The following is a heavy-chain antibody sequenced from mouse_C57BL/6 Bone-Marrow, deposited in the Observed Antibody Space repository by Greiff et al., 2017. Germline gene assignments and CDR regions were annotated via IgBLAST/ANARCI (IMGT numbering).Heavy chain of an antibody. CDR1: GYSFTSYW. J-gene: IGHJ2*01. D-gene: IGHD2-1*01. CDR2: IYPGSGST. CDR3: AKIYYGPFDY. Sequence: VQLQQPGAELVKPGASVTMSCKASGYSFTSYWITWVKQRPGQGLEWIGDIYPGSGSTNYNEKFKSKATLTVDTSSSTAYMQLSSLTSEDSAVYYCAKIYYGPFDYWGQGTTLTVSS. V-gene: IGHV1-55*01.